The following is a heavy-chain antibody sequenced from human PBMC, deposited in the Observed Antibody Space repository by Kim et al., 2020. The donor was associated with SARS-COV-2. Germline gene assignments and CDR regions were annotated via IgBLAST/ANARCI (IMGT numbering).Heavy chain of an antibody. CDR2: IRYDGSNK. CDR1: GFSFSSYG. Sequence: GGSLRLSCAPSGFSFSSYGMHWVRQAPGKGLEWVAVIRYDGSNKYYADSVKGRFTISRDNFKNTLYLQMNSLRAEDTAVYYCARDFANYYYMDVWGKGTT. CDR3: ARDFANYYYMDV. J-gene: IGHJ6*03. V-gene: IGHV3-33*01. D-gene: IGHD3-3*01.